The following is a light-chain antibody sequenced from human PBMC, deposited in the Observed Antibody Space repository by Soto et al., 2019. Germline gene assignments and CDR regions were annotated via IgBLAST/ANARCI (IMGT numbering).Light chain of an antibody. V-gene: IGKV1-39*01. J-gene: IGKJ5*01. CDR1: QNIDNY. Sequence: DIQLTQSPSSLSASLGDRVTISCRASQNIDNYLHWYQQKSGKAPEALIYAASSLRDGVSSRFSDSGYGTEFTLTINNLQPEDFATYYCQQSSSSPPITFGQGTRLDI. CDR2: AAS. CDR3: QQSSSSPPIT.